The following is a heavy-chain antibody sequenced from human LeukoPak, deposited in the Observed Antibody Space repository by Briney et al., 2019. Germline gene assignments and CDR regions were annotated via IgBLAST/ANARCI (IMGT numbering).Heavy chain of an antibody. Sequence: GASVKVSCKVSGYTLTELSMHWVRQAPGQGLEWMGWINPNSGGTNYAQKFQGRVTMTRDTSISTAYMELSRLRSDDTAVYYCARGSSHYYDSSGYYRGFRVYFDYWGQGTLVTVSS. J-gene: IGHJ4*02. CDR3: ARGSSHYYDSSGYYRGFRVYFDY. D-gene: IGHD3-22*01. CDR2: INPNSGGT. CDR1: GYTLTELS. V-gene: IGHV1-2*02.